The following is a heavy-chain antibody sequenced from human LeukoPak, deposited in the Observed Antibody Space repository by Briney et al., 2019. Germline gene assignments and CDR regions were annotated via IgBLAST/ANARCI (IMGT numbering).Heavy chain of an antibody. CDR3: ARGGSYGSYFDY. J-gene: IGHJ4*02. V-gene: IGHV1-69*13. D-gene: IGHD5-18*01. CDR1: GGTFSSYA. Sequence: ASVKVSCKASGGTFSSYAISGVRQAPGQGLEWMGGIIPIFGTANYAQKFQGRVTITADESTSTAYMELSSLRSDDTAVYYCARGGSYGSYFDYWGQGTLVTVSS. CDR2: IIPIFGTA.